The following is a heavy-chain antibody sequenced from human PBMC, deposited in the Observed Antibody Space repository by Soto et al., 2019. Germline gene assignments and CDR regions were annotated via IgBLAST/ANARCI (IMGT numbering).Heavy chain of an antibody. D-gene: IGHD5-12*01. V-gene: IGHV4-39*01. J-gene: IGHJ5*02. CDR2: IYYSGST. Sequence: PSETLSLTCTVSGGSISSSSYYWGWIRQPPGKGLEWIGSIYYSGSTYYNPSLKSRVTISVDTSKNQFSLKLSSVTAADTAVYYCARHNGYSGYGGDWFDPWGQGTLVTVSS. CDR3: ARHNGYSGYGGDWFDP. CDR1: GGSISSSSYY.